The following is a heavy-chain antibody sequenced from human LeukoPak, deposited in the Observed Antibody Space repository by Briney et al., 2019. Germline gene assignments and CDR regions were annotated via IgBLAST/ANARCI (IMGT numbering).Heavy chain of an antibody. V-gene: IGHV4-4*07. J-gene: IGHJ5*02. D-gene: IGHD4-17*01. CDR2: IYTSGST. CDR1: GGSICSYY. CDR3: ARGDPTVTSNSFDP. Sequence: SETLSLTCTVSGGSICSYYWSCIRQPAGKGLEWIGRIYTSGSTNYNPSLKSRVTISVDKSKNQFSLKVSSVTAADTAVYYCARGDPTVTSNSFDPWGQGTLVTVSS.